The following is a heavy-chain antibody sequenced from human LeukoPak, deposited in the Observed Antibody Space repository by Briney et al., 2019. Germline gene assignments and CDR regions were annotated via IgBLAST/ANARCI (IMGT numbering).Heavy chain of an antibody. V-gene: IGHV3-48*04. CDR2: ISSSSSTI. J-gene: IGHJ4*02. D-gene: IGHD3-22*01. Sequence: GGSLRLSCAASGFTFSSYSMNWVRQAPGKGLEWVSYISSSSSTIYYADSVKGRFTISRDNAKNSLYLQMNSLRAEDTAVYYCARRTYYYESSGYCFDYWGQGTLVTVSS. CDR1: GFTFSSYS. CDR3: ARRTYYYESSGYCFDY.